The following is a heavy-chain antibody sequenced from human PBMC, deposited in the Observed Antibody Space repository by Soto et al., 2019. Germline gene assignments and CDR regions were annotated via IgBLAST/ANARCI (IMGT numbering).Heavy chain of an antibody. J-gene: IGHJ6*03. D-gene: IGHD2-15*01. CDR2: INHSGST. CDR3: ARANIVVVVAANYYYYYMDV. Sequence: QMQLQQWGAGLLKPSETLSLTCAVYGGSFSGYYWSWIRQPPGKGLEWIGEINHSGSTNYNPSLKSRVTISVDTSKNQFSLKLSSVTAADTAVYYCARANIVVVVAANYYYYYMDVWGKGTTVTVSS. CDR1: GGSFSGYY. V-gene: IGHV4-34*01.